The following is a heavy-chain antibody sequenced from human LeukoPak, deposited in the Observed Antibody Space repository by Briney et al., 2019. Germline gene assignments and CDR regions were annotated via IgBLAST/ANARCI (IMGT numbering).Heavy chain of an antibody. J-gene: IGHJ2*01. D-gene: IGHD6-13*01. CDR1: GYTFTGDW. CDR3: ARRPRIAAQQSLWYFDL. V-gene: IGHV5-51*01. CDR2: IYPGDSDT. Sequence: GESLKISCKASGYTFTGDWIGWVRQMPGKGLEWMGIIYPGDSDTKYNAPFQGQVTISADKSISTAYLQWSSLKASDTAMYYCARRPRIAAQQSLWYFDLWGRGTLVTVSS.